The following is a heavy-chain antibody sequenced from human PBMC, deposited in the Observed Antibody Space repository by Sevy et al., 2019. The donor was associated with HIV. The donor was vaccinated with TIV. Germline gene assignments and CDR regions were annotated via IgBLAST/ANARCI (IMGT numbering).Heavy chain of an antibody. CDR1: GYSFTYSA. D-gene: IGHD2-15*01. CDR2: INAGNGNT. J-gene: IGHJ4*02. CDR3: AKDAGGGSSYFDY. Sequence: ASVKVSCKASGYSFTYSAMQWVRQAPGQGLEWMGWINAGNGNTKYSQKFKGRVTITRDTSGRTAYLELSSLRPEDTAVYYCAKDAGGGSSYFDYWGQGTLVTVSS. V-gene: IGHV1-3*01.